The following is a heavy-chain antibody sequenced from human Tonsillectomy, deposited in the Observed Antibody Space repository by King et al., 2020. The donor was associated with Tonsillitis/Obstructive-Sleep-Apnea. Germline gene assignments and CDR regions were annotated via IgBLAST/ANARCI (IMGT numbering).Heavy chain of an antibody. CDR3: ARSTWVYSSSGRSSYFDY. V-gene: IGHV4-59*01. J-gene: IGHJ4*02. CDR2: IYYSGST. Sequence: QLQESGPGLVKPSETLSLTCTVSGGSISSYYWSWIRQPPGKGLEWIGYIYYSGSTNYNPSLKSRVTISVDTSKNQFSLKLSSVTAADTAVYYCARSTWVYSSSGRSSYFDYWGQGTLVTVS. D-gene: IGHD6-6*01. CDR1: GGSISSYY.